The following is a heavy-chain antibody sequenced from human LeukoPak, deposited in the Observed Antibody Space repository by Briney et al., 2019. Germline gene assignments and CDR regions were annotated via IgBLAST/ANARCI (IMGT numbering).Heavy chain of an antibody. CDR1: GFTVSSNY. J-gene: IGHJ4*02. D-gene: IGHD1-14*01. Sequence: GGSLRLSCAASGFTVSSNYVSWVRQAPGKGLEWVSIIYSGDSTYYADSVKGRFTSSRDNYKNTLYLQMNSLRAEDTAVYYCARALPRTQVYFDYWGQGTLVTVSS. V-gene: IGHV3-66*01. CDR3: ARALPRTQVYFDY. CDR2: IYSGDST.